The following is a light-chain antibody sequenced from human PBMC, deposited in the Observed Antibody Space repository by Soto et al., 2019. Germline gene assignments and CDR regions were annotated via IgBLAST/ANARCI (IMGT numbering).Light chain of an antibody. Sequence: QSALTQPRSVSGSPGQSVTISCTGTSSDVGAYIYVSWYQQDPGKAPKLMIYDVSKRPSGVPDRFSGSKSGNTASLTISGLQAEDEADYYCQSYDSSLSGVVFGGGTKLTVL. V-gene: IGLV2-11*01. J-gene: IGLJ2*01. CDR1: SSDVGAYIY. CDR3: QSYDSSLSGVV. CDR2: DVS.